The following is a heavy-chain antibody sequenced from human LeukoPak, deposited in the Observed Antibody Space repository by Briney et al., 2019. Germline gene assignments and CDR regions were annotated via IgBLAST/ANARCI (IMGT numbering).Heavy chain of an antibody. Sequence: PSETPSLTCAVSGYSMNSDYYWGWIRQTPGKGLEWIGSMYHSGTTFYNPSLKSRVTISIDTSKNHLSLRLGSVTAADTAVYYCARLDNSAWDFDYWGQGTLVTVSS. CDR1: GYSMNSDYY. J-gene: IGHJ4*02. CDR3: ARLDNSAWDFDY. V-gene: IGHV4-38-2*01. CDR2: MYHSGTT. D-gene: IGHD6-19*01.